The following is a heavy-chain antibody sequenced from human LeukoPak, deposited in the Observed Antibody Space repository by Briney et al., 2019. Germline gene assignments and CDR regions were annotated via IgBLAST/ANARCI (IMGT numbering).Heavy chain of an antibody. V-gene: IGHV4-31*03. Sequence: SETLSLTCIVSGASFNTGDYCWNWIRQHPGKGLEWIGYIYNSGSTYYNPSLKSRVTISVDTSKNHFSLRLTSVTAADSAVYYCARGAPPDSWGQGTLVTVSS. CDR1: GASFNTGDYC. J-gene: IGHJ4*02. CDR3: ARGAPPDS. CDR2: IYNSGST.